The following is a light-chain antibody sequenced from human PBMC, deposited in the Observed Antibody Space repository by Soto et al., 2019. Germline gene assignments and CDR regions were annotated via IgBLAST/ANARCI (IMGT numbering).Light chain of an antibody. V-gene: IGKV1-5*01. CDR2: DAS. Sequence: DIQMTQSPSTLSASVGDRVTITCRASQSITILLAWYQQKPGKAPNLLIYDASSLESGVPSRFSGSGSGTEFTLTISSLQPDDFATYYCQQYNSYSGNFGPGTKVDIK. CDR3: QQYNSYSGN. CDR1: QSITIL. J-gene: IGKJ3*01.